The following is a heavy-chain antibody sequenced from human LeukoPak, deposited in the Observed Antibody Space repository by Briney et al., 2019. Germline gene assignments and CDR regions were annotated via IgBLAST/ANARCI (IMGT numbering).Heavy chain of an antibody. D-gene: IGHD3-10*01. CDR1: GASIRSSSYY. J-gene: IGHJ4*02. CDR3: ASTLTYYYGSGSYYIDC. Sequence: SQTLSLTCTVSGASIRSSSYYWGWIRQPPGRGLEWIGSIFYSGSTYYNPSIKSRVTISVDTSKNQFSLKLRSVTAADTAVYYCASTLTYYYGSGSYYIDCWGQGTLVTVSS. CDR2: IFYSGST. V-gene: IGHV4-39*01.